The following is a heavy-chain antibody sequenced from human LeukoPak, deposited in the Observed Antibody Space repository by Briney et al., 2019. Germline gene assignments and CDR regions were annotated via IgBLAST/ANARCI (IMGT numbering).Heavy chain of an antibody. Sequence: GGSLRLSCAASGFTFSSYGMSWVRQAPGKGLEWVSAISGSGGSTYYADSVKGRFTIARDNSKNTLYLQMNSLRAEDAALYFCASDPYSGSYGAYYYYYMDVWGKGTTVTISS. J-gene: IGHJ6*03. CDR1: GFTFSSYG. CDR3: ASDPYSGSYGAYYYYYMDV. CDR2: ISGSGGST. V-gene: IGHV3-23*01. D-gene: IGHD6-13*01.